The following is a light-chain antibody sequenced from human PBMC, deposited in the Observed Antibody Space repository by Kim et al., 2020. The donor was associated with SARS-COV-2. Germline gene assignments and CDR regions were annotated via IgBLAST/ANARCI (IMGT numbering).Light chain of an antibody. V-gene: IGKV1-5*03. Sequence: SASVGDRVSITCRASPTIVTWLAWYQQKPGKPPRLLIYLASSLETGVPSRFSGSGYGTEFTLTISDLQPDDFATYYCQQYNSAPYSFGQGTKLEI. J-gene: IGKJ2*03. CDR2: LAS. CDR3: QQYNSAPYS. CDR1: PTIVTW.